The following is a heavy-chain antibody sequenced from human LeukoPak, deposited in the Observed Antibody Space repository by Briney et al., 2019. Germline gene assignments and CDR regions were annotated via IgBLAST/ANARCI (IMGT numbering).Heavy chain of an antibody. CDR3: ARVPPDYGDRNNWLDP. D-gene: IGHD4/OR15-4a*01. V-gene: IGHV1-18*01. CDR1: GYTFTSYV. CDR2: ISSYNGNT. Sequence: ASVKVSCKASGYTFTSYVISWVRQAPGQGLEWMGWISSYNGNTNYAQKLQGRVTMTIDTSTSTAYMEVRRLRSDDTAVYYCARVPPDYGDRNNWLDPWGQGTLVTVSS. J-gene: IGHJ5*02.